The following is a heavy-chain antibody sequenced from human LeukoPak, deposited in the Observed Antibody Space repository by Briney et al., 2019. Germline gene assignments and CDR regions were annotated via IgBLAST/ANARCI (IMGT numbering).Heavy chain of an antibody. D-gene: IGHD3-10*01. CDR1: GGSISSGGYY. Sequence: SQTLSLTCTVSGGSISSGGYYWSWVRQHPGKGLEWIGYIYYSGSTYYHPSLKSRVTISVDTSKNQFSLKLSSVTAADTAVYYCAREEGGGERESQGYYGSGRNYYYYYGMDVWGQGTTVTVSS. J-gene: IGHJ6*02. V-gene: IGHV4-31*03. CDR2: IYYSGST. CDR3: AREEGGGERESQGYYGSGRNYYYYYGMDV.